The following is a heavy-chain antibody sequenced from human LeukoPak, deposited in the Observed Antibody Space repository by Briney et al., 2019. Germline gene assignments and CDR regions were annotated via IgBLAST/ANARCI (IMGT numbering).Heavy chain of an antibody. CDR1: GFTFSSYW. Sequence: GGSLRLSCAASGFTFSSYWMSWVRQAPGKGLEWVASIKQDGSEKYYVDSVKGRFTISRDNAKNSLYLQMNSLRAEDTAVYYCARDPSSGWYVPTYFDYWGQGTLVTVSS. D-gene: IGHD6-19*01. CDR3: ARDPSSGWYVPTYFDY. V-gene: IGHV3-7*01. J-gene: IGHJ4*02. CDR2: IKQDGSEK.